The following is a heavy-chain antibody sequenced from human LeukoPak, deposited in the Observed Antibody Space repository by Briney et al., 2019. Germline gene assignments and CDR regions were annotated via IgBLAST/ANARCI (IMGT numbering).Heavy chain of an antibody. D-gene: IGHD4-17*01. CDR3: ARRTTVMTFDI. Sequence: SETLSLTCTVSGGSISSYYWSWIRQPPGKGLEWIGYIYYSGSTNYSPSLNSRVTISVDTSKNQFSLKLSSVTAADTAVYYCARRTTVMTFDIWGQGTMVTVSS. CDR1: GGSISSYY. J-gene: IGHJ3*02. V-gene: IGHV4-59*01. CDR2: IYYSGST.